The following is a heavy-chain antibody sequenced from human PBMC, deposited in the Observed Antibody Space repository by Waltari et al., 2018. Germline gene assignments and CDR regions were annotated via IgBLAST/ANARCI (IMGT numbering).Heavy chain of an antibody. CDR3: ARIGPEYSSGWFDAFDI. J-gene: IGHJ3*02. CDR1: GFTFDDYG. V-gene: IGHV3-20*04. Sequence: EVQLVESGGGVVRPGGSLRLSCAASGFTFDDYGLGWVRQAPGKGLEWVSGINWNGGSTGYADSVKGRFTISRDNAKNSLYLQMNSLRAEDTALYYCARIGPEYSSGWFDAFDIWGQGTMVTVSS. CDR2: INWNGGST. D-gene: IGHD6-19*01.